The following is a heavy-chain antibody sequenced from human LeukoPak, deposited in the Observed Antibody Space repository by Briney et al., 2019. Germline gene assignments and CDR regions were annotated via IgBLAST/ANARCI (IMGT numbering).Heavy chain of an antibody. D-gene: IGHD1-26*01. CDR3: ARFDLDSGSYNFDY. CDR2: IYPGDSDT. Sequence: GEALKISCKGSGYSFTSYWIGWVRQMPGKGLEWMGIIYPGDSDTRYSPSFQGEVTISADKSISTAYLQWSSLKATDTAMYYCARFDLDSGSYNFDYWGRGTLVTVSS. V-gene: IGHV5-51*01. J-gene: IGHJ4*02. CDR1: GYSFTSYW.